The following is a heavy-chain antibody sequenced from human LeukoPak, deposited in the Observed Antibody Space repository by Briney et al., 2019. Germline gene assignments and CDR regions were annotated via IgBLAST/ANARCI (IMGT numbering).Heavy chain of an antibody. CDR1: GFTFSTYS. V-gene: IGHV3-48*04. J-gene: IGHJ4*02. Sequence: GGSLRLSCAASGFTFSTYSMNWVRQAPGKGLEWVSYITSSSSTMFYADSVKGRFTISRDNAKNSLYLQMNSLRAEDTALYYCAKAKGEALRLGELSLDYWGQGTLVTVSS. CDR2: ITSSSSTM. D-gene: IGHD3-16*02. CDR3: AKAKGEALRLGELSLDY.